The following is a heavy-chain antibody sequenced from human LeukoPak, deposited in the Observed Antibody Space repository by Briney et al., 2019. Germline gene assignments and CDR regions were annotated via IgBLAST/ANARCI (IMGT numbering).Heavy chain of an antibody. D-gene: IGHD2-2*01. Sequence: GGSLRLSCAASGFTFSSYWMSWVRQAPGKGLEWVATIKQDGSEKYYVDSVRGRFTISRDNAKNSLYLQMNTLRVEDTAVYYCARAVISADSNWGRGTLVTVSS. CDR3: ARAVISADSN. J-gene: IGHJ4*02. CDR2: IKQDGSEK. CDR1: GFTFSSYW. V-gene: IGHV3-7*01.